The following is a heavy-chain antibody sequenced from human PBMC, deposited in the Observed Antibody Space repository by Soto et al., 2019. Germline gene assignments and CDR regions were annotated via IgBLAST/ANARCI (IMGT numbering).Heavy chain of an antibody. CDR2: INHSGST. CDR1: GGSFSGYY. CDR3: ARGQWLRSSFDY. V-gene: IGHV4-34*01. Sequence: QVQLQQWGAGLLKPSETLSLTCAVYGGSFSGYYWSWIRQPPGQGLEWIGEINHSGSTNYNPSLKRRVTISVDTSKNQFYLKLSSVTAADTAVYYCARGQWLRSSFDYWGQGTLVTVSS. J-gene: IGHJ4*02. D-gene: IGHD5-12*01.